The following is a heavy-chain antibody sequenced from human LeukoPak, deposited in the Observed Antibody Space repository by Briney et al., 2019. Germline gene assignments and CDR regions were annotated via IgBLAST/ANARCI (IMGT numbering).Heavy chain of an antibody. D-gene: IGHD2-2*01. CDR2: IYTSGST. CDR3: ARDVPYQLHGGWFDP. J-gene: IGHJ5*02. V-gene: IGHV4-4*07. CDR1: GGSISSYY. Sequence: SETLSLNCTVSGGSISSYYWSWIRQPAGKGLEWIGRIYTSGSTNYNPSLKSRVTMSVDTSKNQFSLKLSSVTAADTAVYYCARDVPYQLHGGWFDPWGQGTLVTVSS.